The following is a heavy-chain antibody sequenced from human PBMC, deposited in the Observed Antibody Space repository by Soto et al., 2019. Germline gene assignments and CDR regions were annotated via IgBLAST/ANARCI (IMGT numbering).Heavy chain of an antibody. CDR1: GGSISSGNYY. Sequence: QVQLQESGPGLVKSSQTLSLTCTVSGGSISSGNYYWSWIRQPPGKGLEWIGYIYSSGSTYYNPSLKSRVIISIDTSKNQFSLKLRSVTAVDTAVYYCAREGDAFGAPFDYWGQGTLVTVSS. CDR3: AREGDAFGAPFDY. D-gene: IGHD3-10*01. J-gene: IGHJ4*02. V-gene: IGHV4-30-4*01. CDR2: IYSSGST.